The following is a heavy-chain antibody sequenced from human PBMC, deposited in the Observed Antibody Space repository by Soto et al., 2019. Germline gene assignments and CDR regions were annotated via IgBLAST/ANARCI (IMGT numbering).Heavy chain of an antibody. J-gene: IGHJ6*02. CDR1: GYTFTSYG. Sequence: ASVKVSCKASGYTFTSYGISWVRQAPGQGLEWMGWISAYNGNTNYAQKLQGRVTMTTDTSTGTAYMELRSLRSDDTAVYYCARVAVTNYYYYGMDVWGQGTTVTVSS. D-gene: IGHD2-15*01. CDR3: ARVAVTNYYYYGMDV. V-gene: IGHV1-18*01. CDR2: ISAYNGNT.